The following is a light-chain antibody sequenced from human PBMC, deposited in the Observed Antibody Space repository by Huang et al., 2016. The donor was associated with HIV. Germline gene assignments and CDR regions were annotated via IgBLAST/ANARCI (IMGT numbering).Light chain of an antibody. CDR3: QQSYSSLWT. V-gene: IGKV1-39*01. CDR1: QSISSF. Sequence: DIQMTQSPSSLSASVGDRVTITWRASQSISSFLNWYQQKPGKAPKLLIYAASGLQSWVPSRFSGSGSGTDFTLTISSLQPEDFATYYCQQSYSSLWTFGQGTKVEIK. CDR2: AAS. J-gene: IGKJ1*01.